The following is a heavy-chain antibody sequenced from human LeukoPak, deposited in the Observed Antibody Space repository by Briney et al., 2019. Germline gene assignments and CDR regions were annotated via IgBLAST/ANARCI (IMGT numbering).Heavy chain of an antibody. CDR3: ARDLGRGSSWYYFDY. CDR2: ISGSGGST. Sequence: GGSLRLSCAASGFTFDDYGMSWVRQAPGKGLEWVSAISGSGGSTYYADSVKGRFTISRDNAKNSLYLQMNSLRAEDTALSYCARDLGRGSSWYYFDYWGQGTLVTVSS. J-gene: IGHJ4*02. V-gene: IGHV3-20*04. D-gene: IGHD6-13*01. CDR1: GFTFDDYG.